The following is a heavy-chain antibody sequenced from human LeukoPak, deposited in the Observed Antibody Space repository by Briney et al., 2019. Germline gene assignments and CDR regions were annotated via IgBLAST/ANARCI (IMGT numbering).Heavy chain of an antibody. CDR3: ARRYCSGGSCYPNWFDP. J-gene: IGHJ5*02. CDR1: GYTFTSYG. D-gene: IGHD2-15*01. CDR2: ISAYNGNT. V-gene: IGHV1-18*01. Sequence: ASVKVSYKASGYTFTSYGISWVRQAPGQGLEWMGWISAYNGNTNYAQKLQGRVTMTTDTSTSTAYMELRSLRSDDTAVYYCARRYCSGGSCYPNWFDPWGQGTLVTVSS.